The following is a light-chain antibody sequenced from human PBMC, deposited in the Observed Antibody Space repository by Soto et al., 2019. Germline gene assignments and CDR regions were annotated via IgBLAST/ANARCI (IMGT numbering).Light chain of an antibody. CDR3: QSYDSSLSGVV. Sequence: QSVLTQPPSVSGAPGQRVTISCTGSSSNIGAGYDVHWYQQLPGTAPKLLIYGNSHRPSGVPDRFSGSKSGTSASLAITGLQAEDEADYCCQSYDSSLSGVVFGGGIKLTVL. CDR2: GNS. CDR1: SSNIGAGYD. V-gene: IGLV1-40*01. J-gene: IGLJ2*01.